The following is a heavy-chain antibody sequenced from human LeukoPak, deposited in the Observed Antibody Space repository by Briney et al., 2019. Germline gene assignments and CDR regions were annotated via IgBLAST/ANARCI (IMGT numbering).Heavy chain of an antibody. CDR2: ISDDGSIT. J-gene: IGHJ6*02. CDR1: GFTFSRHW. Sequence: RPGGSLRLSCAASGFTFSRHWMHWVRQAPGKGLVWFSRISDDGSITTYADSVKGRFTISRDNAKSTVFLQMNSLRAEDTAVYYCARDKVGYSSSWYVRLNYYYYYGMDVWGQGATVTVSS. D-gene: IGHD6-13*01. CDR3: ARDKVGYSSSWYVRLNYYYYYGMDV. V-gene: IGHV3-74*03.